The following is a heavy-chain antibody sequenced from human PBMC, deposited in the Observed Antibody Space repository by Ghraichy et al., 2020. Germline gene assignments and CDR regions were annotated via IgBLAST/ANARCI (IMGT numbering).Heavy chain of an antibody. J-gene: IGHJ6*02. D-gene: IGHD3-10*01. CDR3: ARQGVRGVIIDYYYGMDV. Sequence: GGSLRLSFKGSGYSFTSYWIGWVRQMPGKGLEWMGIIYPGDSDTRYSPSFQGQVTISADKSISTAYLQWSSLKASDTAMYYCARQGVRGVIIDYYYGMDVWGQGTTVTVSS. V-gene: IGHV5-51*01. CDR1: GYSFTSYW. CDR2: IYPGDSDT.